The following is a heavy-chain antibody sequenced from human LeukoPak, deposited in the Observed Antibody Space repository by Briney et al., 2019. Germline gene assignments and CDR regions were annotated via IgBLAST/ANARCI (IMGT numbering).Heavy chain of an antibody. D-gene: IGHD3-9*01. V-gene: IGHV4-59*01. CDR2: IYYSGST. CDR3: ARGDYDILTGPGWFDP. J-gene: IGHJ5*02. Sequence: SETLSLTCTVSGGSISSYYWSWIRQPPGKGLEWIGYIYYSGSTNYNPSLKSRVTISVDTSKNQFSLKLSSVTAADTAVYYCARGDYDILTGPGWFDPWGQGTLVTVSS. CDR1: GGSISSYY.